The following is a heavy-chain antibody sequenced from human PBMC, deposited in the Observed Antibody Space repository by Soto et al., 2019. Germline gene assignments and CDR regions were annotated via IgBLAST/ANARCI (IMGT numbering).Heavy chain of an antibody. Sequence: EVQLLESGGGLVQPGGSLRLSCAASGFTFSTYAMIWFRQAPGKGLEWVSVITGSGGRTYYADSVKGRFTISRDTSKNTLFLQMNSLRAEDTAVYYCAKDRYGDYGGIDYWGQGTMVTVSS. J-gene: IGHJ4*02. V-gene: IGHV3-23*01. CDR3: AKDRYGDYGGIDY. D-gene: IGHD4-17*01. CDR1: GFTFSTYA. CDR2: ITGSGGRT.